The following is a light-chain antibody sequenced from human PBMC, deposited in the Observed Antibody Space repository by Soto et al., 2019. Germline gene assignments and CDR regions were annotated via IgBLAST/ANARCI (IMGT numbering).Light chain of an antibody. CDR1: QSVGSY. J-gene: IGKJ4*01. CDR2: DAS. CDR3: QQRSNWPLA. V-gene: IGKV3-11*01. Sequence: EIVLTQSPATLSLSPGERATLSCRASQSVGSYLAWYQQKPGQTPRLLISDASNRATGIPARFSGSGSETDFTLTISSLEPEDFAVYYCQQRSNWPLAFGGGTEVEIK.